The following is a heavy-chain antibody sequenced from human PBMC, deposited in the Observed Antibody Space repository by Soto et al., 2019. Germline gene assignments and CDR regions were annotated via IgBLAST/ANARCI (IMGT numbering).Heavy chain of an antibody. V-gene: IGHV1-69*13. CDR3: GRTYYYDSSGYPRRYYYYGMDV. Sequence: RASVKVSCKASGGTFSSYAISWVRQAPGQGLEWMGGIIPIFGTANYAQKFQGRVTITADESTSTAYMELSSLRSEDTAVYYCGRTYYYDSSGYPRRYYYYGMDVWGQGTTVTVSS. J-gene: IGHJ6*02. CDR2: IIPIFGTA. D-gene: IGHD3-22*01. CDR1: GGTFSSYA.